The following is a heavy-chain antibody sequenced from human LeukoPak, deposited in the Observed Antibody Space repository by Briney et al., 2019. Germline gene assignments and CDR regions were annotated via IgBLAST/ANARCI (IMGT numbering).Heavy chain of an antibody. V-gene: IGHV1-2*02. CDR3: ARVRGDYDGDYYYYMDV. J-gene: IGHJ6*03. CDR2: INPNSGGT. D-gene: IGHD4-17*01. Sequence: ASVKVSCKASGYTFTGYYMHWVRQAPGQGLEWMGWINPNSGGTNYAQKFQGRVTMTRDTPISTAYMELSRLRSDDTAVYYCARVRGDYDGDYYYYMDVWGKGTTVTVSS. CDR1: GYTFTGYY.